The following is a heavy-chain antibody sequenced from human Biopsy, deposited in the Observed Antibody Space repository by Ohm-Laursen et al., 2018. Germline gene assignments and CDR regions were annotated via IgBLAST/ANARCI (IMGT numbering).Heavy chain of an antibody. Sequence: SETLSLTCIVSGGSIGSFFWSWIRQPPGKGLEWIGYIYYSGSTANYNPSLESRVTMSVDMPKNQFSLKLSSVTAADTAIYYCARGMRSSGWPYFDYWGQGARVTVSS. CDR2: IYYSGSTA. CDR1: GGSIGSFF. D-gene: IGHD6-19*01. J-gene: IGHJ4*02. V-gene: IGHV4-59*01. CDR3: ARGMRSSGWPYFDY.